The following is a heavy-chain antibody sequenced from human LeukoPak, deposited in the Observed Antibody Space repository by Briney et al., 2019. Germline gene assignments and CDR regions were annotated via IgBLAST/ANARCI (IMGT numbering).Heavy chain of an antibody. CDR2: INPSGGST. D-gene: IGHD3-22*01. J-gene: IGHJ3*02. V-gene: IGHV1-46*01. CDR3: ARAPYYYDSSGYANDAFDI. Sequence: ASVKVSCKASGYTFTSYYMHWVRQAPGQGLEWMGIINPSGGSTSYAQKFQGRVTMTRDMSTSTVYMELSSLRSEDTAVYYCARAPYYYDSSGYANDAFDIWGQGTMVTVSS. CDR1: GYTFTSYY.